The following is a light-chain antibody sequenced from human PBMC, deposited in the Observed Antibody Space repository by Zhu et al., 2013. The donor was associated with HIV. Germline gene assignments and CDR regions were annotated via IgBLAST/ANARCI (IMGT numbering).Light chain of an antibody. J-gene: IGKJ4*01. V-gene: IGKV3-15*01. CDR3: QQYDDWLALT. CDR1: ESVRSR. CDR2: DAS. Sequence: EIVLTQSPAIVSVSPGERVTLSCRASESVRSRLAWYQQKPGQAPRLLIYDASTRATGIPVRFSGSGSGTDFTLTITSLQSEDFAVYYCQQYDDWLALTFGGGTKVEI.